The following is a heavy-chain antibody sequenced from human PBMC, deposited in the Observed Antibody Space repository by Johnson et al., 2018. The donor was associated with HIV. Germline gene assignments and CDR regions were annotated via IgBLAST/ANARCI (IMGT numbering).Heavy chain of an antibody. J-gene: IGHJ3*02. CDR1: GFTFDDYT. V-gene: IGHV3-43*01. D-gene: IGHD1-7*01. Sequence: VQLVESGGVVVQPGGSLRLSCAASGFTFDDYTMHWFRKAPGKGLEWVSLISWDGGSTYYADSVKGRFTISRDNSKNSLYLQMNSLRTEDTALYYCAKGTGNYELGAFDIWGQGTMVTVSS. CDR3: AKGTGNYELGAFDI. CDR2: ISWDGGST.